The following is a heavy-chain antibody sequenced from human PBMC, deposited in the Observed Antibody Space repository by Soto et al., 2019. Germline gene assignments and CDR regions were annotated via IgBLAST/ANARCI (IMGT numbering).Heavy chain of an antibody. Sequence: QIQLVQSGPEVRKPGASVKVSCKASGYTFTSYGISWVRQAPGQGLEWLGWISAYNDNTNYAQKLQGRVTLTTDTAKTTAYMELRNLRSAATAAYFCAREGYSYGSGSYSPPRFYCMGVWGQGTTVTVSS. CDR3: AREGYSYGSGSYSPPRFYCMGV. CDR2: ISAYNDNT. CDR1: GYTFTSYG. V-gene: IGHV1-18*01. D-gene: IGHD3-10*01. J-gene: IGHJ6*02.